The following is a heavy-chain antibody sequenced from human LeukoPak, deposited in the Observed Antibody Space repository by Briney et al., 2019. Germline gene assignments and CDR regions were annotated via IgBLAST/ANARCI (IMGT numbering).Heavy chain of an antibody. Sequence: PGGSLRLSCAASGFTFSDYYMSWIRQPPGKGLEWIGSIYYSGSTYYNPSLKSRVTISVDTSKNQFSLKLSSVTAADTAVYYCARHSALQWLVREIDYWGQGTLVTVSS. V-gene: IGHV4-39*01. CDR1: GFTFSDYY. D-gene: IGHD6-19*01. J-gene: IGHJ4*02. CDR2: IYYSGST. CDR3: ARHSALQWLVREIDY.